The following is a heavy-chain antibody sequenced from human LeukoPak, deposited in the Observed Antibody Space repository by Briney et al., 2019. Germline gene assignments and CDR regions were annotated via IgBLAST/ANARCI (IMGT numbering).Heavy chain of an antibody. Sequence: GGSLRLSCAASGFTFSSYAMSWVRQAPGKGLEWVSAISGSGGSTYYADSVKGRFTISRDNSKNTLYLQKNSLRAEDTAVYYCAKSSYYDFWSGYPNKSGFDYWGQGTLVTVSS. CDR2: ISGSGGST. D-gene: IGHD3-3*01. CDR3: AKSSYYDFWSGYPNKSGFDY. CDR1: GFTFSSYA. J-gene: IGHJ4*02. V-gene: IGHV3-23*01.